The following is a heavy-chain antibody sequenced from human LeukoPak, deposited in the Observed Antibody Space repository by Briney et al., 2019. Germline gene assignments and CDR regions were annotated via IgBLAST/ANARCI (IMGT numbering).Heavy chain of an antibody. Sequence: GESLKISCKGSGYSFSSYWISWVRQMPGKGLEWMGRIDPTDSYTDYSPSFQGHVTISVDRSISTAYLRWSSLKASDTAMYFYASSRAGTLKVHNWFDPWGQGSLVTVSS. V-gene: IGHV5-10-1*01. J-gene: IGHJ5*02. D-gene: IGHD6-19*01. CDR3: ASSRAGTLKVHNWFDP. CDR1: GYSFSSYW. CDR2: IDPTDSYT.